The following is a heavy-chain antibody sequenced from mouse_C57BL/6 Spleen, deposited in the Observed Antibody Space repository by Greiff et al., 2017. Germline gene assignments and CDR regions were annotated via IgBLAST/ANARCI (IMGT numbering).Heavy chain of an antibody. CDR3: ARSRNYGDSYAMDY. CDR2: IRNKANGYTT. J-gene: IGHJ4*01. V-gene: IGHV7-3*01. CDR1: GFTFTDYY. Sequence: EVKLVESGGGLVQPGGSLSLSCAASGFTFTDYYMSWVRQPPGKALEWLGFIRNKANGYTTEYSASVKGRFTISRDNSQSILYLQMNALRAEDSATYYCARSRNYGDSYAMDYWGQGTSVTVSS. D-gene: IGHD2-1*01.